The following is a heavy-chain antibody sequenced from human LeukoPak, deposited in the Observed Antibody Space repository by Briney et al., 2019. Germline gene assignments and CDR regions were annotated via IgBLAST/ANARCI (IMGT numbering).Heavy chain of an antibody. J-gene: IGHJ4*02. D-gene: IGHD3-22*01. CDR1: GFTVSSNY. CDR3: ARSRDYYDSSGYYGYYFDC. CDR2: IYSGGST. V-gene: IGHV3-53*01. Sequence: GGSLRLSCAASGFTVSSNYMSWVRQAPGKGLEWVSVIYSGGSTYYADSVKGRFTISRDNSKNTLYLQMNSLRAEDTAVYYCARSRDYYDSSGYYGYYFDCWGQGTLVTVSS.